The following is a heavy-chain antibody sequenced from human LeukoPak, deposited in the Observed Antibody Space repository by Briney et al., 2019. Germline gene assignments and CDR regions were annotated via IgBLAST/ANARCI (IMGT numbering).Heavy chain of an antibody. Sequence: GGSLRLSCAASGFTFSSYSMNWVRQAPGKGLEWVSSISSSSSYIYYADSVKGRFTISRDNAKNSLYLQMNSLRAEDTAVYYCASSDFWSGYYDHWGQGTLVTVSS. CDR1: GFTFSSYS. J-gene: IGHJ4*02. D-gene: IGHD3-3*01. CDR3: ASSDFWSGYYDH. CDR2: ISSSSSYI. V-gene: IGHV3-21*01.